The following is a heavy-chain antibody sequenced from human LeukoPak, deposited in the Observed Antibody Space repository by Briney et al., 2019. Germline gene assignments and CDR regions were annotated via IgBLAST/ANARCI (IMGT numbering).Heavy chain of an antibody. D-gene: IGHD6-13*01. CDR2: IYHSGST. Sequence: SETLSHTCTVSGGSISSGGYYWSWIRQPPGKGLEWIGYIYHSGSTYYNPSLKSRVTISVDRSKNQFSLKLSSVTAADTAVYYCARGKRGYSSSLFDYWGQGTLVTVSS. CDR3: ARGKRGYSSSLFDY. V-gene: IGHV4-30-2*01. CDR1: GGSISSGGYY. J-gene: IGHJ4*02.